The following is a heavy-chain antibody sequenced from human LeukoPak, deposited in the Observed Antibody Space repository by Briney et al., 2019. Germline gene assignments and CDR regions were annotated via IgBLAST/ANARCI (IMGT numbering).Heavy chain of an antibody. Sequence: GASVKVSCKASGYTFTNYYMHWVRQAPGQGLEWMGIINPSGGSTNYAQKFQGRVTMTRDMSMSTVYMELSSLRSEDTAVYYCATGSGDYYDSGGYYFDYWGQGTLVTVSS. CDR1: GYTFTNYY. V-gene: IGHV1-46*01. J-gene: IGHJ4*02. CDR2: INPSGGST. CDR3: ATGSGDYYDSGGYYFDY. D-gene: IGHD3-22*01.